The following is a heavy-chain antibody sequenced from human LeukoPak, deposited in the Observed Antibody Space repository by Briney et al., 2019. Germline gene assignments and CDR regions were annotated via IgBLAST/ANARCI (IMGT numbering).Heavy chain of an antibody. CDR1: GYNFNDFG. D-gene: IGHD1-1*01. Sequence: ASVKVSCKASGYNFNDFGVTWVRQAPGRGLEWMGWISALTGDTNYAQKFQGRVTMTTDTSTDTAYMEMRSLRSDDTAVYYCAREATGRAFDPWGQGTLVTVSS. J-gene: IGHJ5*02. CDR2: ISALTGDT. CDR3: AREATGRAFDP. V-gene: IGHV1-18*01.